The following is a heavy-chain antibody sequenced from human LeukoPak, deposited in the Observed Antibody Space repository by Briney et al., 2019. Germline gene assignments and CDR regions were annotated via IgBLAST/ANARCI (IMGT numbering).Heavy chain of an antibody. J-gene: IGHJ6*02. V-gene: IGHV1-46*01. CDR2: INPSGGAP. D-gene: IGHD3-10*01. CDR3: AGHSDLGSGSHYPSYYLTDV. Sequence: AAVMVSSKASGYTFTTYYLLWVRQAPREEREWMGMINPSGGAPSYAQTFQGRVAMIGDTSTSNVYMQMSSLRSDDTAGYYCAGHSDLGSGSHYPSYYLTDVWGQGTTVTVSS. CDR1: GYTFTTYY.